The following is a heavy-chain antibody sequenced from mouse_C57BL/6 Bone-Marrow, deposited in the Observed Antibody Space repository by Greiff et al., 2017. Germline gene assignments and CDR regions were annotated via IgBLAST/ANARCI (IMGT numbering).Heavy chain of an antibody. CDR3: ASYGGYYCDY. D-gene: IGHD1-2*01. CDR1: GYTFTSYW. V-gene: IGHV1-50*01. Sequence: QVQLQQPGAELVKPGASVKLSCKASGYTFTSYWMQWVKQRPGQGLEWIGEIGPSDSYTNYNQKFKGKATLTVDTSSSTAYMQLSSLTSEDSAVYYCASYGGYYCDYWCQGTTLTVSS. CDR2: IGPSDSYT. J-gene: IGHJ2*01.